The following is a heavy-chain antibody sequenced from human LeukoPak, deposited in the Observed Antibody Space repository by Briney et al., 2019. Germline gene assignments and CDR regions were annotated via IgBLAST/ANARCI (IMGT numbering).Heavy chain of an antibody. V-gene: IGHV1-69*13. CDR3: ARGGYYDSSGYPLFDY. J-gene: IGHJ4*02. CDR2: IIPIFGTA. D-gene: IGHD3-22*01. CDR1: GGTFSSYA. Sequence: VASVKVSCKASGGTFSSYAISWVRQAPGQGLEWMGGIIPIFGTANYAQKFQGRVTITADESTSTAYMELRSLRSDDTAVYYCARGGYYDSSGYPLFDYWGQGTLVTVSS.